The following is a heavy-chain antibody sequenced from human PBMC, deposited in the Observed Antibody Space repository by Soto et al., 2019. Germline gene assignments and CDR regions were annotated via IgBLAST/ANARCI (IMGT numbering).Heavy chain of an antibody. V-gene: IGHV1-69*15. CDR1: GGTFSNYA. J-gene: IGHJ5*02. D-gene: IGHD5-12*01. CDR2: IIPIFGTT. Sequence: QVQLVQSGAEVKKPGSSVKVSCKASGGTFSNYAITWVRQAPGQGLEWVARIIPIFGTTNVAQKFQGRVTITADESTTTADRELSGLRSDDTAVYYCAKDGGADGYFGNWLDPWGQGTLVTVSS. CDR3: AKDGGADGYFGNWLDP.